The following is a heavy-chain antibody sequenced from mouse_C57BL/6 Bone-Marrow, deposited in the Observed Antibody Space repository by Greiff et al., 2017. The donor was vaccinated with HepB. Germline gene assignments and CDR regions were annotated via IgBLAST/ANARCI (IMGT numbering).Heavy chain of an antibody. V-gene: IGHV1-82*01. CDR1: GYAFSSSW. CDR2: IYPGDGDT. J-gene: IGHJ1*03. D-gene: IGHD1-1*01. Sequence: QVQLKESGPELVKPGASVKISCKASGYAFSSSWMNWVKQRPGKGLEWIGRIYPGDGDTNYNGKFKGKATLTADKSSSTAYMQLSSLTSEDSAVYFCDTVGSSSCWYFDVWGTGTTVTVSS. CDR3: DTVGSSSCWYFDV.